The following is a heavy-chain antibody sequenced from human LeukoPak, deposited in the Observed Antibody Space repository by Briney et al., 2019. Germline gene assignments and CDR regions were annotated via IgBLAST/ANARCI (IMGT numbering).Heavy chain of an antibody. CDR1: GGSFSGYY. Sequence: SETLSLTCAVYGGSFSGYYWSWLRQLPGKGLEWIGEINHSGSTNYNPSLKSRVTISADTSKNQFSLKLSSVTAADTAVYYCARGVRFPVGFDPWGQGTLVTVSS. D-gene: IGHD3-3*01. CDR3: ARGVRFPVGFDP. CDR2: INHSGST. V-gene: IGHV4-34*01. J-gene: IGHJ5*02.